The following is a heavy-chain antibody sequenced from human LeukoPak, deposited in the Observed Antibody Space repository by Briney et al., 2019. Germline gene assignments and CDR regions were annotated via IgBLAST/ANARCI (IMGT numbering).Heavy chain of an antibody. CDR1: GFTFSSYW. V-gene: IGHV3-74*01. CDR3: AKDCTVAGRAAEYFQH. J-gene: IGHJ1*01. D-gene: IGHD6-19*01. Sequence: QPGGSLRLSCAASGFTFSSYWMPWVRQAPGKGLVWVSRINSDGSSTTYADSVKGRFTISRDNAKNTLYLQMNSLRAEDTAVYYCAKDCTVAGRAAEYFQHWGQGTLVTVSS. CDR2: INSDGSST.